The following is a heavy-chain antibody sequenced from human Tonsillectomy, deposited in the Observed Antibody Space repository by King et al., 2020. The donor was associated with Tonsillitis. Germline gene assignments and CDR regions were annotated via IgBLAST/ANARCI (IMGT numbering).Heavy chain of an antibody. CDR2: IYFSGST. V-gene: IGHV4-39*07. Sequence: QLQESGPGLVKPSETLSLTCSVSGGSISSTTYYWGWIRQPPGKGLEWIGTIYFSGSTYYNASLKSRVIISVDTSKNQFSLKLSSVTAADTAGYYCARDSGGFTLPYYGLDVWGQGTSVTVSS. CDR3: ARDSGGFTLPYYGLDV. J-gene: IGHJ6*02. CDR1: GGSISSTTYY. D-gene: IGHD2-8*02.